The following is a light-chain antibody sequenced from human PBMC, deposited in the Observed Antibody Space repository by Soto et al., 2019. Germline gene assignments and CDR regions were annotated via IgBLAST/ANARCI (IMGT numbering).Light chain of an antibody. J-gene: IGKJ2*01. Sequence: DLPMTQSPSSVSASVGDRVTITCRASQDISDWLAWYQQKPGKAPKLLIYTASSLQSRVPSRFSGSGSGTVFTLTISSLQPEDFATYYCQQANSFPYTFGQGTKVEI. CDR1: QDISDW. CDR2: TAS. V-gene: IGKV1-12*01. CDR3: QQANSFPYT.